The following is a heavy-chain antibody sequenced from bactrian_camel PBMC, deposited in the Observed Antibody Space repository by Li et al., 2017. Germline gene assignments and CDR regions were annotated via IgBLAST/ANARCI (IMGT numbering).Heavy chain of an antibody. V-gene: IGHV3S1*01. Sequence: VQLVESGGGSVQAGGSLRLSCVWYPRAYGTWCMYWFRQVPGKEREGVAGIDTDGSTNYADSVKGRFIISKDRAQATLYLQMDNLTSDDTAMYYCATEERSLIGEPCKNAQMQRPMDYWGKGTQVTVS. CDR2: IDTDGST. CDR1: PRAYGTWC. J-gene: IGHJ7*01. D-gene: IGHD1*01.